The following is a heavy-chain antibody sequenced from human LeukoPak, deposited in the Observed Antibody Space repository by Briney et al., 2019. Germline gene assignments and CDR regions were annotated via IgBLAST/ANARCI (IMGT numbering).Heavy chain of an antibody. CDR1: VYTFTDYY. D-gene: IGHD6-13*01. CDR3: AREGTFDI. Sequence: ASVTVSCKASVYTFTDYYIHWVRQAHGKALEWMVRIKRDSCVTNYPQKLQGSVTMTRDTSSSTAYMELIRLRSDDTAVYYCAREGTFDIWGQGTMVTVSS. J-gene: IGHJ3*02. V-gene: IGHV1-2*06. CDR2: IKRDSCVT.